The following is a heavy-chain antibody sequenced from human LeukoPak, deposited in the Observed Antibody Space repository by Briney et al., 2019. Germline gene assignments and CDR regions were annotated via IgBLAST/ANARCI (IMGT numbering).Heavy chain of an antibody. V-gene: IGHV3-23*01. Sequence: GGSLRLSCAGSGFTFRRYAMTWVRQAPGKGLEWVSGISGSGDFTYYADSVKGRFTISRDNFKNTLFLQMSSLRAEDTAVYYCAKDRVAPYDAFDIWGQGTMVTVSS. J-gene: IGHJ3*02. CDR3: AKDRVAPYDAFDI. CDR1: GFTFRRYA. D-gene: IGHD5-12*01. CDR2: ISGSGDFT.